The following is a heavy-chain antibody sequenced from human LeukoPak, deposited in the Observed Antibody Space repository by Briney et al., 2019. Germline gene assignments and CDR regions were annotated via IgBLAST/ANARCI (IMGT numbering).Heavy chain of an antibody. CDR3: ARYVWGSYPTYEDY. V-gene: IGHV4-59*01. J-gene: IGHJ4*02. Sequence: SETLSLTCAVSGGSISSYYWSWIRQPPGKGLEWIAYIYYSGSTHHNPSLKSRVTISVDTSKNQFSLKLSSVTAADTAVYYCARYVWGSYPTYEDYWGQGTLVTVSS. CDR1: GGSISSYY. D-gene: IGHD3-16*02. CDR2: IYYSGST.